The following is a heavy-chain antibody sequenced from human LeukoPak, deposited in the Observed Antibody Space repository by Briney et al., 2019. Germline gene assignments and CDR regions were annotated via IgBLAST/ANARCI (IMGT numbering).Heavy chain of an antibody. D-gene: IGHD1-26*01. V-gene: IGHV3-53*01. Sequence: GGSLRLSCAASGFTVSSNYMSWVRQAPGKGLEWVSVIYSGGSTYYADSVNGRFTISRDNSKNTLYLQMNSLRAEETAVYYCARVKGALGYYYYYYYMDVWGKGTTVTISS. CDR2: IYSGGST. J-gene: IGHJ6*03. CDR1: GFTVSSNY. CDR3: ARVKGALGYYYYYYYMDV.